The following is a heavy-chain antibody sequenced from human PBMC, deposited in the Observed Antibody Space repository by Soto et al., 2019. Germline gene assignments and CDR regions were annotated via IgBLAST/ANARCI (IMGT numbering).Heavy chain of an antibody. CDR2: INTDGSST. Sequence: GGSLRLSCAASGLTFSSYWMHWVRQAPGKGLVWVSRINTDGSSTTYADSVKGLFTISRDNTKNTLYLQMNSLRVEDTAVYYCARASGSNIHFDYWGQGTLVTVSS. V-gene: IGHV3-74*01. CDR3: ARASGSNIHFDY. CDR1: GLTFSSYW. D-gene: IGHD1-26*01. J-gene: IGHJ4*02.